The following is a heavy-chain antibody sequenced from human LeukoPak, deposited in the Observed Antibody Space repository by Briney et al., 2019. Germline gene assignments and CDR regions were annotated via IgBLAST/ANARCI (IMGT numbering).Heavy chain of an antibody. CDR2: IYTSGST. D-gene: IGHD3-22*01. Sequence: SSETLSLTCTVSGGSISSYYWSWIRQPAGKGLEWIGRIYTSGSTNYNPSLKSRVTMSVDTSKNQFSLKLSSVTAADTAVYYCARDDYYDSSGYYDYYYMDVWAKGPRSPSP. V-gene: IGHV4-4*07. CDR3: ARDDYYDSSGYYDYYYMDV. CDR1: GGSISSYY. J-gene: IGHJ6*03.